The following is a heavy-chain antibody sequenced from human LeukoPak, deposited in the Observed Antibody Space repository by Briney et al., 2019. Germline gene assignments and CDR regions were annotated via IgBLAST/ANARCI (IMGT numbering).Heavy chain of an antibody. J-gene: IGHJ4*02. D-gene: IGHD1-26*01. CDR1: GFTFSSCG. CDR3: ARESSGSYGPFDY. V-gene: IGHV3-30*02. CDR2: IRYDGSNK. Sequence: GGSLRLSCAASGFTFSSCGMHWVRQAPGKGLEWVAFIRYDGSNKYYADSVKGRFTISRDNSKNTLYLQMNSLRAEDTAVYYCARESSGSYGPFDYWGQGTLVTVSS.